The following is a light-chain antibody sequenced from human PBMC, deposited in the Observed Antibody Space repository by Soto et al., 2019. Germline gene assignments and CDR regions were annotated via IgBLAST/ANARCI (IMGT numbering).Light chain of an antibody. CDR3: QQYYTWPVT. V-gene: IGKV3-15*01. J-gene: IGKJ4*01. CDR1: QSVTNT. CDR2: YAS. Sequence: IVMPPSPSRSAMSSAEVXDVYFRASQSVTNTLAWYQHKPGQAPRLLISYASRGATGIPSRFSGSGSGTDFTLTINSLQSEDFAVYYCQQYYTWPVTFGGGTKV.